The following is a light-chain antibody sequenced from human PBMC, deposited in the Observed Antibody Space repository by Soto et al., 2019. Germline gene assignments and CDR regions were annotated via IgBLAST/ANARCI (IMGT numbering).Light chain of an antibody. CDR2: DTS. CDR1: QSVSNF. V-gene: IGKV3-11*01. J-gene: IGKJ4*01. Sequence: EIVLTQSPATLSLSPGKRATLSCRASQSVSNFLACYQQKAGQAPRLLIYDTSNRAGGIPARFSGSGSGTDFTLTISSLEPEDFAVYYCQQRINWPLTFGGGTKVEIK. CDR3: QQRINWPLT.